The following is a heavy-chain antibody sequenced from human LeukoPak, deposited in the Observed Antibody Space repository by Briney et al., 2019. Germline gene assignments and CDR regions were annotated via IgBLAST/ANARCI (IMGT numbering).Heavy chain of an antibody. V-gene: IGHV3-21*01. J-gene: IGHJ4*02. D-gene: IGHD1-1*01. Sequence: GGSLRLSCAASGITFNSYTMNWVRQAPGKGLEWVSSISSSSSYIYYAASVKGRFTISRDNAKNSLYLQMNSLRAEDTAVYYCARERQLERLAFGKEGSAFDYWGQGTLVTVSS. CDR2: ISSSSSYI. CDR3: ARERQLERLAFGKEGSAFDY. CDR1: GITFNSYT.